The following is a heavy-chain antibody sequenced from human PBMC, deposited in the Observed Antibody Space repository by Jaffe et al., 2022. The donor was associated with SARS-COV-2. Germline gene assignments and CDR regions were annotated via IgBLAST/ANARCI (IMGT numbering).Heavy chain of an antibody. CDR2: ISGSGGST. V-gene: IGHV3-23*01. Sequence: EVQLLESGGGLVQPGGSLRLSCAASGFTFSSYAMSWVRQAPGKGLEWVSAISGSGGSTYYADSVKGRFTISRDNSKNTLYLQMNSLRAEDTAVYYCANTKLPSGYSSSHFDYWGQGTLVTVSS. CDR3: ANTKLPSGYSSSHFDY. D-gene: IGHD6-6*01. CDR1: GFTFSSYA. J-gene: IGHJ4*02.